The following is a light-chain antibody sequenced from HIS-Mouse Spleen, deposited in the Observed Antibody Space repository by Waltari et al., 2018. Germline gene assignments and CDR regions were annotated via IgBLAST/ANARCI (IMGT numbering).Light chain of an antibody. CDR2: EGS. CDR3: CSYAGSSTYVV. J-gene: IGLJ2*01. V-gene: IGLV2-23*01. CDR1: SSDVGSYHL. Sequence: QSALTQPASVSGSPGQSIPISCPATSSDVGSYHLVSWYQQHPGKAPKLMIYEGSKRPSGVSNRFSGSKSGNTASLTISGLQAEDEADYYCCSYAGSSTYVVFGGGTKLTVL.